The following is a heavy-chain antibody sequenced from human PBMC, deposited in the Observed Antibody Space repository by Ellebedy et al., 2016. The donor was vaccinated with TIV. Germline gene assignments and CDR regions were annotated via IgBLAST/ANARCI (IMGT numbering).Heavy chain of an antibody. CDR1: GGSFSGYY. CDR2: IYYSGST. Sequence: SETLSLTXAVYGGSFSGYYWSWIRQPPGKGLEWIGYIYYSGSTNYNPSLKSRVTISVDTSKNQFSLKLSSVTAADTAVYYCARSSRVGGYAYDYWGQGTLVTVSS. V-gene: IGHV4-59*01. J-gene: IGHJ4*02. CDR3: ARSSRVGGYAYDY. D-gene: IGHD5-12*01.